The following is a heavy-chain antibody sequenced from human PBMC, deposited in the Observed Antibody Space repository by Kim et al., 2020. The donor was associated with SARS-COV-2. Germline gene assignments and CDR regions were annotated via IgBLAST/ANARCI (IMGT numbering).Heavy chain of an antibody. CDR1: GGSISSSSYY. Sequence: SETLSLTCTVSGGSISSSSYYWGWIRQPPGKGLEWIGSIYYSGSTYYNPSLKSRVTISVDTSKNQFSLKLSSVTAADTAVYYCARLGVRYCSSTSCPLDYWGHGTLVTVSS. V-gene: IGHV4-39*01. J-gene: IGHJ4*01. CDR2: IYYSGST. D-gene: IGHD2-2*01. CDR3: ARLGVRYCSSTSCPLDY.